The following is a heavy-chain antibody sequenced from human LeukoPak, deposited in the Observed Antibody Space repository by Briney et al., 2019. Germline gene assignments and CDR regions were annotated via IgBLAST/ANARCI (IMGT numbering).Heavy chain of an antibody. J-gene: IGHJ4*02. Sequence: ASVKVSCKASGYTFTGYYMHWVRQAPGQGLEWMGWINPNSGGTNYAQKFQGRVTMTRDTSISTAYMELSRLRSDDTAVYYCARAVAGTAPFDYWGQGTVVTVSS. CDR1: GYTFTGYY. CDR3: ARAVAGTAPFDY. V-gene: IGHV1-2*02. CDR2: INPNSGGT. D-gene: IGHD6-19*01.